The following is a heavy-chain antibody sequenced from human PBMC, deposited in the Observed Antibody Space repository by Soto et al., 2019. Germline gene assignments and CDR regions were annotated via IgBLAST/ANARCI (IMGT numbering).Heavy chain of an antibody. CDR3: ARWSGVGVAGMDV. CDR1: GDSINSGDYY. CDR2: SFYSGIT. J-gene: IGHJ6*02. V-gene: IGHV4-30-4*01. D-gene: IGHD3-10*01. Sequence: QVQLQESGPRLVKPLQTLSLTCTVSGDSINSGDYYWSWIRQPPGRGLEWVGYSFYSGITDYNPSLKSRMTISMDTSKNQFPLRLNSVTAADTAVYFCARWSGVGVAGMDVWGQGTTVSVSS.